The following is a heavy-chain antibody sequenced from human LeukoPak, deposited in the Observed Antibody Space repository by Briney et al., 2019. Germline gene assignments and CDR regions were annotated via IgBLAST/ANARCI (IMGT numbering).Heavy chain of an antibody. V-gene: IGHV3-30*03. CDR2: ISYDGRNT. CDR1: GFTFSSYG. D-gene: IGHD4-17*01. Sequence: GGSLRLSCAASGFTFSSYGMHWVRQAPGKGLEWVAVISYDGRNTYYADSVKGRFTISRDHSKNTLYLQMNSLRAEDTAVYYCARGRTTVTISAYWGQGTLVTVSS. CDR3: ARGRTTVTISAY. J-gene: IGHJ4*02.